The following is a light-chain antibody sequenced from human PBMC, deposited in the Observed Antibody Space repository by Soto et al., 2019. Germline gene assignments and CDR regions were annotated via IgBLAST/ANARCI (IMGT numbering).Light chain of an antibody. CDR1: SSDVGGYNY. J-gene: IGLJ1*01. CDR3: SSYAGSNNPYV. V-gene: IGLV2-8*01. Sequence: QSVLTQPASVSGSPGQSITISCTGSSSDVGGYNYVSWFQQHPGKAPKLMIFDVSKRPSGVPDRFSAFKSGNAASLTVSGLQAEDEADYYCSSYAGSNNPYVFGTGTKVTVL. CDR2: DVS.